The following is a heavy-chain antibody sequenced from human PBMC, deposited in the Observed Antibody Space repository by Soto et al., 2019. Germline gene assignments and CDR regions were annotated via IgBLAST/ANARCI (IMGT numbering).Heavy chain of an antibody. CDR2: ISGSGGST. CDR3: AKGDPYSGYDLPPIFDY. Sequence: SLSCAASGFTFSSYAMSWVRQAPGKGLEWVSAISGSGGSTYYADSVKGRFTISRDNSKNTLYLQMNSLRAEDTAVYYCAKGDPYSGYDLPPIFDYWGQGTLVTVSS. CDR1: GFTFSSYA. V-gene: IGHV3-23*01. D-gene: IGHD5-12*01. J-gene: IGHJ4*02.